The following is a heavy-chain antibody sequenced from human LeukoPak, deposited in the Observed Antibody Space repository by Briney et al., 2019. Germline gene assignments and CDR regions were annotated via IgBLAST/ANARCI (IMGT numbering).Heavy chain of an antibody. D-gene: IGHD3-22*01. J-gene: IGHJ4*02. CDR1: GFTFDDYA. CDR3: ARTISPYDSSGPYSY. Sequence: GGSLRLSCAASGFTFDDYAMHWVRQAPGKGLEWVSGISWNSGSIGYADSVKGRFTISRDNAKNSLYLQMNSLRAEDTALYYCARTISPYDSSGPYSYWGQGTLVTVSS. V-gene: IGHV3-9*01. CDR2: ISWNSGSI.